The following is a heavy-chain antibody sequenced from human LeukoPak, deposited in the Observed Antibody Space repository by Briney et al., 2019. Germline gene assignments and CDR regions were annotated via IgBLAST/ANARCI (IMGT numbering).Heavy chain of an antibody. V-gene: IGHV3-49*04. CDR2: IRSKAYGGTT. CDR1: GFTFSSYW. Sequence: GGSLRLSCAASGFTFSSYWMSWVRQAPGKGLEWVGFIRSKAYGGTTEYAASVKGRFTISRDDSKSIAYLQMNSLKTEDTAVYYCTRVVRDAYYYYYMDVWGKGTTVTVSS. CDR3: TRVVRDAYYYYYMDV. D-gene: IGHD3-10*01. J-gene: IGHJ6*03.